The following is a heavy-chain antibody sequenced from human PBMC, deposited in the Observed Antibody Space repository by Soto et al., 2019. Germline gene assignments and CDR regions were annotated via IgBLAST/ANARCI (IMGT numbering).Heavy chain of an antibody. D-gene: IGHD2-15*01. V-gene: IGHV3-48*02. CDR3: ARNRGGSLFYNWFDP. CDR1: GFTFSSYS. Sequence: GGSLRLSCAASGFTFSSYSMNWVRQAPGKGLEWVSYISSSSSTIYYADSVKGRFTISRDNAKNSLYLQMNSLGDEDTAVYYCARNRGGSLFYNWFDPWGQGTLVTVSS. CDR2: ISSSSSTI. J-gene: IGHJ5*02.